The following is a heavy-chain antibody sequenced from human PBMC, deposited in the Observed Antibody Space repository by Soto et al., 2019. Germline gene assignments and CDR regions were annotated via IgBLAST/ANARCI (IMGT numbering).Heavy chain of an antibody. Sequence: QVQLVESGGGVVQPGRSLRLSCAASGFTFSTYGMHWVRQAPDKGLEWVAVIWYDGSNKYYADSVKGRFTISRDNSKNTLYLQMTSIRAEDTAVYYCASEYCSGGRCYYYGMDVWGQGTTVTVSS. J-gene: IGHJ6*02. D-gene: IGHD2-15*01. CDR3: ASEYCSGGRCYYYGMDV. V-gene: IGHV3-33*01. CDR1: GFTFSTYG. CDR2: IWYDGSNK.